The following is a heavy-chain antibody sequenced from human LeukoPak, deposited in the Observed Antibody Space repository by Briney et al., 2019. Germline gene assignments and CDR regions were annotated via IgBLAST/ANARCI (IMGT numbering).Heavy chain of an antibody. V-gene: IGHV3-66*01. Sequence: PGGSLRLSCAASGLTVSSNYMSWVRQAPGKGVEWVSVTYSGGNTYYSDSVKGRFTISRDSSQNTLYLQMNSLRAGDTAVYYCARKKYFDWLLYYWGQGTLVTVSS. CDR3: ARKKYFDWLLYY. CDR1: GLTVSSNY. J-gene: IGHJ4*02. CDR2: TYSGGNT. D-gene: IGHD3-9*01.